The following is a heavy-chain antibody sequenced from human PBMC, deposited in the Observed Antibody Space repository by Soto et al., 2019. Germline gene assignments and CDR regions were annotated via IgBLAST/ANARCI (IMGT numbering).Heavy chain of an antibody. CDR1: GFSFSSYA. CDR2: ISGSGGST. Sequence: EVQLLESGGGLVQPGGSLRLSCAASGFSFSSYAMSWVRQAPGKGLEWVSGISGSGGSTDYADSVKGRFTISRDNSKNTGYLQMNGLRAEDAAVYYCAEGLRGSRRWCEDGMDVWGQGTTVTVSS. D-gene: IGHD6-13*01. V-gene: IGHV3-23*01. CDR3: AEGLRGSRRWCEDGMDV. J-gene: IGHJ6*02.